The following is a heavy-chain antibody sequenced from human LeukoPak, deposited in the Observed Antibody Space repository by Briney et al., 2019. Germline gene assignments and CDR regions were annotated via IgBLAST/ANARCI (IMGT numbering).Heavy chain of an antibody. Sequence: GASVKVSCKASGYTFTGYYMHWVRQAPGQGLEWMGWINPNSGGTNYAQKFQGRVTMTRDTSISTAYRELSRLRSDGTAVYYCARDQEGDYVWGSYRWGNFDYWGQGTLVTVSS. V-gene: IGHV1-2*02. J-gene: IGHJ4*02. D-gene: IGHD3-16*02. CDR1: GYTFTGYY. CDR3: ARDQEGDYVWGSYRWGNFDY. CDR2: INPNSGGT.